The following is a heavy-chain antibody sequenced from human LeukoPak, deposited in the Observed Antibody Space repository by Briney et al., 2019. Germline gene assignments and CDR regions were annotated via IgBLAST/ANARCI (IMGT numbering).Heavy chain of an antibody. Sequence: SETLSLTCTVSGGSISSYYWSWIRQPPGKGLEWVGYIYYSGTTNYNPSLRSRVTISVDTSKNQFSLRLSSVTSDDTALHYCARENSYYDSSAYSYGSGYFDYWGQGTLVTVSS. D-gene: IGHD3-22*01. CDR1: GGSISSYY. V-gene: IGHV4-59*01. CDR3: ARENSYYDSSAYSYGSGYFDY. J-gene: IGHJ4*02. CDR2: IYYSGTT.